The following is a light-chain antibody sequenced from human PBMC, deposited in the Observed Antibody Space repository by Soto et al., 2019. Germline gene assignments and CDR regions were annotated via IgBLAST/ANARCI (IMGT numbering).Light chain of an antibody. CDR1: SSNIGENYD. CDR2: GDN. Sequence: QAVVSQPPSVSGAPGQRITISCTGSSSNIGENYDVHWYRQVPGTAPKLLMSGDNNRPSGVADRFSGSKSGTSASLAITRLQAEDEADYYCQSYDSSLNRVFGTGTKLTVL. CDR3: QSYDSSLNRV. J-gene: IGLJ1*01. V-gene: IGLV1-40*01.